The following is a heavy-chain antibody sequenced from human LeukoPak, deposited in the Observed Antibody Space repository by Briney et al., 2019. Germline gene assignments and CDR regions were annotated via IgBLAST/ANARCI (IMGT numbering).Heavy chain of an antibody. CDR1: GFTFGEYG. J-gene: IGHJ5*02. CDR2: ITWDGGST. Sequence: PGGSLRLSCVGPGFTFGEYGMHWVRHVPGKGLEWVSHITWDGGSTYYAGSVKGRFTISRDNSKNTLYLQMNSLRAEDTAVYYCARELGDFWSGYSGRTNWFDPWGQGTLVTVSS. CDR3: ARELGDFWSGYSGRTNWFDP. D-gene: IGHD3-3*01. V-gene: IGHV3-43D*03.